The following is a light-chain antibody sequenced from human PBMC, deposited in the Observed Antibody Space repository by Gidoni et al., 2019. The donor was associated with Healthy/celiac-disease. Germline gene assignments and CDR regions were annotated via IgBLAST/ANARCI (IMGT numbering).Light chain of an antibody. CDR3: QQYYSTRT. CDR1: QSVLYSSNNKNY. J-gene: IGKJ1*01. CDR2: WAS. V-gene: IGKV4-1*01. Sequence: DIVITQSPDSLAVSLGERATINCKSSQSVLYSSNNKNYLAWYQQKPGQPPKLLIYWASTRESGVPDRFSGSGSGTDFTLTISSLQAEDVAVYYCQQYYSTRTFGQGTKVEIK.